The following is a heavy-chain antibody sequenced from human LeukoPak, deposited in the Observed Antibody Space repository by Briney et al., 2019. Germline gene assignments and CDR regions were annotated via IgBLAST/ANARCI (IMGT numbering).Heavy chain of an antibody. CDR2: ISDSADRT. D-gene: IGHD6-19*01. Sequence: GGSLRLSCAASGSSFSSLDMRWVRQAPEKGLEWVSAISDSADRTYYADSVKGRFTLSRDNSKNTLYLQMNSLRAEDKAVYYCAKDARRSSGWWFFDHWGQGTLVTVSS. CDR1: GSSFSSLD. V-gene: IGHV3-23*01. CDR3: AKDARRSSGWWFFDH. J-gene: IGHJ4*02.